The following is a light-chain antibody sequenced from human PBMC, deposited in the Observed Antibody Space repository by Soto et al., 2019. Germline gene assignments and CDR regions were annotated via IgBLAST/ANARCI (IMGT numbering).Light chain of an antibody. CDR2: SND. CDR1: SSNIETND. V-gene: IGLV1-47*02. Sequence: QSVLTQPPSASGTPGQRVTISCSGSSSNIETNDIYWHQQLPGSAPKLLIYSNDQRPSGVPARFSASKSGTSASLAISGRRSEDEAEYFCATWDDSLSGVVFGGGTKLTVL. J-gene: IGLJ2*01. CDR3: ATWDDSLSGVV.